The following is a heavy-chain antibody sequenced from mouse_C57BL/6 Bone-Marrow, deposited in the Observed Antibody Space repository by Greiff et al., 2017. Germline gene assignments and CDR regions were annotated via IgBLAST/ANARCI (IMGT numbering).Heavy chain of an antibody. CDR2: IDPENGDT. CDR3: TTYSYDYDGDFDY. Sequence: VQLKESGAELVRPGASVKLSCTASGFNIKDDYMHWVKQRPEQGLEWIGWIDPENGDTEYASKFQGKATITADTSSNTAYLQLSSLTSEDTAVYYGTTYSYDYDGDFDYWGQGTTLTVSS. J-gene: IGHJ2*01. D-gene: IGHD2-4*01. V-gene: IGHV14-4*01. CDR1: GFNIKDDY.